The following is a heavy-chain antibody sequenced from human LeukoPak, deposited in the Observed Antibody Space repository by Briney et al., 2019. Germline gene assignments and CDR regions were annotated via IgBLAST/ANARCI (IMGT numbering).Heavy chain of an antibody. V-gene: IGHV4-39*07. CDR3: VRRRLAMAGDVFDM. D-gene: IGHD6-19*01. J-gene: IGHJ3*02. CDR1: GGSISSSSYY. CDR2: IYYSGST. Sequence: PSETLSLTCTVSGGSISSSSYYWGWIRQPPGKGLEWIGSIYYSGSTYYNPSLKSRVTISVDTSKNQFSLTLNSVTAADTAVYYCVRRRLAMAGDVFDMWGQGTMVTVSS.